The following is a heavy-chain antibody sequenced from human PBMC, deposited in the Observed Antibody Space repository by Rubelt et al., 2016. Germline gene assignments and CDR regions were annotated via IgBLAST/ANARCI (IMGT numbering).Heavy chain of an antibody. Sequence: QVQLQESGPGLVKPSETLSLTCSVSGDSISTYFWSWIRQPPGKGLEWIGYIYYTGSTNYNSSLKSRVTIPVDTSKNQFSLRLSSVTAADTAVYFCARHYSGNYPPTDWGQGTLVTVSS. CDR1: GDSISTYF. CDR3: ARHYSGNYPPTD. J-gene: IGHJ4*02. V-gene: IGHV4-59*08. D-gene: IGHD1-26*01. CDR2: IYYTGST.